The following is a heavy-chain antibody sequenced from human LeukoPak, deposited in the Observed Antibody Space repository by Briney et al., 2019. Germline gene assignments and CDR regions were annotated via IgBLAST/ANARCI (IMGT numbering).Heavy chain of an antibody. J-gene: IGHJ3*02. CDR3: ATPGGGGAFDI. CDR2: IYHSGGT. CDR1: GGSISSYY. D-gene: IGHD3-16*01. Sequence: SETLSLTCTVSGGSISSYYWSWIRQPPGKGLEWIGYIYHSGGTYYNPSLKSRVTISVDRSKNQFSLKLSSVTAADTAVYYCATPGGGGAFDIWGRGTMVTVSS. V-gene: IGHV4-59*12.